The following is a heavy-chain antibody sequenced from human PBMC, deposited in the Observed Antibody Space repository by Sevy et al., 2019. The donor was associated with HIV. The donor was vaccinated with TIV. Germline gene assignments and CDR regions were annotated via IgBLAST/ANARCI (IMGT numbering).Heavy chain of an antibody. Sequence: GGSLRLSCSASGFTLNNYGIHWVRQAPGKGLEWVAYIRYDGSHQYYADSVKGRFSVSRDNSKNIVSLQMNRLKTDDTALYYCVKDMSVLVVVVVRSDGFDLRGQGTMVTVSS. CDR3: VKDMSVLVVVVVRSDGFDL. CDR2: IRYDGSHQ. V-gene: IGHV3-30*02. CDR1: GFTLNNYG. D-gene: IGHD2-15*01. J-gene: IGHJ3*01.